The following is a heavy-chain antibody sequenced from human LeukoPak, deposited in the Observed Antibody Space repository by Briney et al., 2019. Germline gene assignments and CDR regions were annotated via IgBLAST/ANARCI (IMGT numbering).Heavy chain of an antibody. CDR3: ARDEGMRTSVRFVDF. CDR2: ISGYNGNT. D-gene: IGHD5/OR15-5a*01. J-gene: IGHJ4*02. V-gene: IGHV1-18*01. CDR1: GYTFTSYG. Sequence: GASVKVSCKASGYTFTSYGISWVRQAPGQGLEWMAWISGYNGNTNYAQKFQGRVTVTTDTSTSTAYMELRSLKSDDTAVYYCARDEGMRTSVRFVDFWGQGTLVTVSS.